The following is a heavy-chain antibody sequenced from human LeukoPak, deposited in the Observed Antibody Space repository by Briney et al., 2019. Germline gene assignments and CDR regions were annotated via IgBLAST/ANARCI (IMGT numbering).Heavy chain of an antibody. D-gene: IGHD5-12*01. CDR1: GFTFSNAW. CDR3: ARDRGGYDYSAY. Sequence: GGSLRLSCAASGFTFSNAWMSWVRQAPGKGLEWVANIKQDGSEKYYVDSVKGRFTISRDNAKNSLYLQMNSLRAEDTAVYYCARDRGGYDYSAYWGQGTLVTVSS. V-gene: IGHV3-7*01. J-gene: IGHJ4*02. CDR2: IKQDGSEK.